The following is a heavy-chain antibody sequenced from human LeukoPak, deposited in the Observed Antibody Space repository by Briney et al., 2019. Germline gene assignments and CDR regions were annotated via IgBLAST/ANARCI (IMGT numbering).Heavy chain of an antibody. CDR2: IYYNGNT. V-gene: IGHV4-39*01. CDR3: ARHKVEMATITVFDY. D-gene: IGHD5-24*01. J-gene: IGHJ4*02. Sequence: SETLSLTCTVSGDSITNSDYYWAWIRQSPTKGLEWIGSIYYNGNTHYNPSLHSRVTVSVETSKNHFSLTLSSVTAADTAIYFCARHKVEMATITVFDYWGRGTLVTVSS. CDR1: GDSITNSDYY.